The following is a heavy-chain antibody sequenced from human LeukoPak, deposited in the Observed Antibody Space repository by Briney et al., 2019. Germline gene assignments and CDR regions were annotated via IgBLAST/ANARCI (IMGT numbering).Heavy chain of an antibody. J-gene: IGHJ3*02. CDR1: GISLSNYA. CDR3: ARVGATNAFDI. CDR2: IKQDGSEK. V-gene: IGHV3-7*01. Sequence: GGSLRLSCVVSGISLSNYAMTWVRQAPGKGLEWVANIKQDGSEKYYVDSVKGRFTISRDNAKNSLYLQMNSLRAEDTAVYYCARVGATNAFDIWGQGTMVTVSS. D-gene: IGHD1-26*01.